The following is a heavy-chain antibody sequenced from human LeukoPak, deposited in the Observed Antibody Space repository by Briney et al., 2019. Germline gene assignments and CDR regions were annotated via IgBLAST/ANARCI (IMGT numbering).Heavy chain of an antibody. CDR1: GGSISSGSYY. D-gene: IGHD1-26*01. J-gene: IGHJ3*02. CDR2: IYTSGST. V-gene: IGHV4-61*02. CDR3: AGRATTGLRTFDI. Sequence: SETLSLTCTVSGGSISSGSYYWSWIRQPAGKGLEWIGRIYTSGSTNYNPSLKSRVTISLNTSKNQFSLKLSSVTAADTAMYYCAGRATTGLRTFDIWGQGTMVTVSS.